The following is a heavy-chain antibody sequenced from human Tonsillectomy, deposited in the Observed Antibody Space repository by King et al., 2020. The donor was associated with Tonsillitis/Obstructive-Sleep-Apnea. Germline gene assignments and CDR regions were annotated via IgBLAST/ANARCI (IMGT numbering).Heavy chain of an antibody. D-gene: IGHD3-16*01. Sequence: QLVQSGAEVKKPGASVKVSCKASGYTFTGYYMHWVRQAPGQGLEWMGWINPNSGGTNYAQKFQGRVTMTRDTSISTAYMELSRLRSDDTAVYYCTRDEGDLPQRIYYFDYWGQGTLVTVSS. CDR2: INPNSGGT. CDR1: GYTFTGYY. J-gene: IGHJ4*02. CDR3: TRDEGDLPQRIYYFDY. V-gene: IGHV1-2*02.